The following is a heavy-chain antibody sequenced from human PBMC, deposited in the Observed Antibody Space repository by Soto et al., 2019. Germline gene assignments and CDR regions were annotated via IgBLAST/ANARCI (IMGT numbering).Heavy chain of an antibody. J-gene: IGHJ6*03. CDR3: ARDSRGVYDFWSGYYPEIYYYYYMDV. CDR1: GFTFSSYW. Sequence: GGSLRLSCAASGFTFSSYWMHWVRQAPGKGLVWVSRINSDGSSTSYADSVKGRSTISRDNAKNTLYLQMNSLRAEDTAVYYCARDSRGVYDFWSGYYPEIYYYYYMDVWGKGTTVTVSS. V-gene: IGHV3-74*01. CDR2: INSDGSST. D-gene: IGHD3-3*01.